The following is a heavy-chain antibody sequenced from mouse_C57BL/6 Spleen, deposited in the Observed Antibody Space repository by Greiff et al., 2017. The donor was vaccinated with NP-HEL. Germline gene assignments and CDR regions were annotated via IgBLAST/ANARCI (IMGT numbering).Heavy chain of an antibody. V-gene: IGHV14-3*01. CDR2: IDPANGNT. CDR1: GFNIKNTY. J-gene: IGHJ3*01. CDR3: ATGGGYDAGFAY. Sequence: EVQLQQSVAELVRPGASVKLSCTASGFNIKNTYMHWVKQRPEQGLEWIGRIDPANGNTKYAPKFQGKATITADTSSNTAYLQLSSLASEDTAIDYGATGGGYDAGFAYWGQGTLVTVSA. D-gene: IGHD2-2*01.